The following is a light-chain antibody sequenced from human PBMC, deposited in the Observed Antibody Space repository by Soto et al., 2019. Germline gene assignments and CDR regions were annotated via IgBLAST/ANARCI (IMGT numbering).Light chain of an antibody. CDR2: GAS. CDR1: QSAGNF. V-gene: IGKV3D-11*02. J-gene: IGKJ5*01. CDR3: QQRSNWHRIT. Sequence: EIVMTQSPATLSVSPGETASLSCRASQSAGNFLAWYQQKPGQAPRLLIYGASSRATGIPARFSGSGPGTDFTLTISSLEPEDFAVYYCQQRSNWHRITFGQGTRLEI.